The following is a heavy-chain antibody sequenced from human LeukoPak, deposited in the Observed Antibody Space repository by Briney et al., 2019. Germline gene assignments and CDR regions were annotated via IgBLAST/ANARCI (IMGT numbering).Heavy chain of an antibody. V-gene: IGHV1-18*04. D-gene: IGHD5-18*01. CDR2: ISAYNGNT. CDR1: GYTFTSYG. J-gene: IGHJ4*02. Sequence: VASVKVSCKASGYTFTSYGISWVRQAPGQGLEWMGWISAYNGNTNYAQKLQGRVTMTTDTSTSTAYMELRSLRSDDTAVYYCARAPPEDTAMDGDFDYWGQGTLVTVSS. CDR3: ARAPPEDTAMDGDFDY.